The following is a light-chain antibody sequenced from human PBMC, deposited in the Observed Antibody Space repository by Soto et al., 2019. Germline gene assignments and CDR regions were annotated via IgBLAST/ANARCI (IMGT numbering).Light chain of an antibody. CDR2: GAS. CDR1: QSVSSN. Sequence: EIVMTQSPATLSVSPGERATLSCRASQSVSSNLAWYQQKPGQAPRLLIYGASTRATGIPARFSGSGSGTEFTLTISSLQSEDFAIYYCQQRGSWPWTFGQGTKVDIK. CDR3: QQRGSWPWT. J-gene: IGKJ1*01. V-gene: IGKV3-15*01.